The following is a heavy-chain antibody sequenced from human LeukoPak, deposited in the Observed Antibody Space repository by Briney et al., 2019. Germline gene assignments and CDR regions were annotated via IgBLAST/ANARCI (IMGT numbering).Heavy chain of an antibody. J-gene: IGHJ4*02. CDR3: ARDNGRRLIAAAVHFDY. V-gene: IGHV3-7*01. CDR1: GFTFSSYW. CDR2: IKQDGSEK. D-gene: IGHD6-13*01. Sequence: GGSLRLSCAASGFTFSSYWMSWVRQAPGKGLEWVANIKQDGSEKYYVDSVKGRFTISRDNAKNTLYLQMNSLRAEDTAVYYCARDNGRRLIAAAVHFDYWGQGTLVTVSS.